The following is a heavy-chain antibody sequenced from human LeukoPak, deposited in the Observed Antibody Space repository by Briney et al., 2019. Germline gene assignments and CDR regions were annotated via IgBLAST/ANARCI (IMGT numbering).Heavy chain of an antibody. CDR3: ARGAPTPYTVTTFSRVFDY. Sequence: SETLSLTCAVYGGSFSGYYWSWIRQPPGKGLEWIGEINPSGSTNYNPSLKSRVTISVDTSKNQFSLRLSSLTAADTAVYYCARGAPTPYTVTTFSRVFDYWDQGTLVTVSS. D-gene: IGHD4-17*01. CDR2: INPSGST. V-gene: IGHV4-34*01. J-gene: IGHJ4*02. CDR1: GGSFSGYY.